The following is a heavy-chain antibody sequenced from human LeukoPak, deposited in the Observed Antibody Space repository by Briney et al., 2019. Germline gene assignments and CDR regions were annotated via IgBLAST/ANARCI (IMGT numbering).Heavy chain of an antibody. CDR3: ARDSSGWYWFDP. CDR2: IYTSGST. Sequence: PSQTLSLTCTVSGGSISSGSYYWSWIRQPAGKGLEWIGRIYTSGSTNYNPSLKSRVTISVDTSKNQFSLKLSSVTAADTAVYYCARDSSGWYWFDPWGQGTLATVSS. J-gene: IGHJ5*02. D-gene: IGHD6-19*01. CDR1: GGSISSGSYY. V-gene: IGHV4-61*02.